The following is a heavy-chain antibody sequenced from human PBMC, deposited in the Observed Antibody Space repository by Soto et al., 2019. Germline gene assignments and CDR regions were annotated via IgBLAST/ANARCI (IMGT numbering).Heavy chain of an antibody. CDR3: ARGNIGSATLDY. J-gene: IGHJ4*02. Sequence: GASVKVSCKASGYSFTSYAISWVRQAPGQGLEWMGGIIPIFGTANYAQKFQGRVTITADESTSTAYMELSSLRSEDTAVYYCARGNIGSATLDYWGQGTLVTVSS. D-gene: IGHD2-15*01. CDR2: IIPIFGTA. V-gene: IGHV1-69*13. CDR1: GYSFTSYA.